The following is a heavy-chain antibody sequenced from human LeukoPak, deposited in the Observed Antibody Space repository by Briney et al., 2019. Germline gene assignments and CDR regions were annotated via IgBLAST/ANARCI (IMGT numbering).Heavy chain of an antibody. CDR2: IYSGGST. Sequence: GGSLRLSCAASGFTVSSNYMSWVRQAPGKGLEWVSVIYSGGSTYYADSVKGRFTISRDNSKNTLYLQMNSLRAEDTAVYYCARESPKWVVPAAGSFDYWGQGTLVTVSS. J-gene: IGHJ4*02. V-gene: IGHV3-53*01. CDR1: GFTVSSNY. CDR3: ARESPKWVVPAAGSFDY. D-gene: IGHD2-2*01.